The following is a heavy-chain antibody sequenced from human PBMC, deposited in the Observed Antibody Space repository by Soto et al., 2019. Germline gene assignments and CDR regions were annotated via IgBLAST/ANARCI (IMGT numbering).Heavy chain of an antibody. D-gene: IGHD3-10*01. CDR3: AERRDGAGSLDY. CDR1: GGCIIRSNW. J-gene: IGHJ4*02. CDR2: IYHSGST. V-gene: IGHV4-4*02. Sequence: LSLKCAVRGGCIIRSNWCDWVRQPPGKWLEWIGEIYHSGSTNYNPSLKSRVTISVDKSKNQLSVKRSSVTAADTAVYYCAERRDGAGSLDYWGRGTLVPLPS.